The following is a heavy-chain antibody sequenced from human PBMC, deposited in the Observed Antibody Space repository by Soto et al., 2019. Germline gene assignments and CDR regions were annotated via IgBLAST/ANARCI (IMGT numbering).Heavy chain of an antibody. CDR1: GGSISSSNW. CDR2: IYHSGST. Sequence: NPSETLSLTCAVSGGSISSSNWWSWVRQPPGKGLEWIGEIYHSGSTNYNPSLKSRVTISVDKSKNQFSLKLSSVTAADTAVYYCARKAFMITFGGVIAPFDYWGQGTLVTVSS. CDR3: ARKAFMITFGGVIAPFDY. V-gene: IGHV4-4*02. J-gene: IGHJ4*02. D-gene: IGHD3-16*02.